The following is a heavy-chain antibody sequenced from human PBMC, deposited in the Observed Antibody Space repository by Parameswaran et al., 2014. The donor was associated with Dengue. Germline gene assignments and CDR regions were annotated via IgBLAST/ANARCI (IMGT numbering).Heavy chain of an antibody. J-gene: IGHJ6*02. CDR3: ARVRNQWNTEGVYGMDV. CDR2: ISSSGDTP. Sequence: WIRQPPGKGLDWVSYISSSGDTPYYADSAKGRFTISRDNAKNSVYLQMNSLRAEDTAVYYCARVRNQWNTEGVYGMDVWGQGTTVTVSS. D-gene: IGHD1/OR15-1a*01. V-gene: IGHV3-11*01.